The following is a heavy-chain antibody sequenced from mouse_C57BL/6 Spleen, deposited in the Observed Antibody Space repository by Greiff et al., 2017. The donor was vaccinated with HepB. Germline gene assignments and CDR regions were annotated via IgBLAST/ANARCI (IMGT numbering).Heavy chain of an antibody. D-gene: IGHD2-4*01. Sequence: VKLMESGGGLVKPGGSLKLSCAASGFTFSSYAMSWVRQTPEKRLEWVATISDGGSYTYYPDNVKGRFTISRDNAKNNLYLQMSHLKSEDTARYYCARGVYDYAFAYWGQGTLGTVSA. CDR2: ISDGGSYT. CDR1: GFTFSSYA. J-gene: IGHJ3*01. V-gene: IGHV5-4*03. CDR3: ARGVYDYAFAY.